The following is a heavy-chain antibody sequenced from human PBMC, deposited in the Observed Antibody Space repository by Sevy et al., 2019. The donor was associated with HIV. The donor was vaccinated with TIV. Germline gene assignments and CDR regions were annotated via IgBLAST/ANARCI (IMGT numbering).Heavy chain of an antibody. CDR2: IWYDGSNK. V-gene: IGHV3-33*01. D-gene: IGHD6-19*01. CDR3: ARESIAVAGIGYYFHY. Sequence: GGSLRLSCAASGFTYNGYGMHWVRQAPGKGLEWVAVIWYDGSNKEYADSVKGRFTISRANSKNTLYLQMNNLRAEDTAVYYSARESIAVAGIGYYFHYWGQGTLVTVSS. CDR1: GFTYNGYG. J-gene: IGHJ4*02.